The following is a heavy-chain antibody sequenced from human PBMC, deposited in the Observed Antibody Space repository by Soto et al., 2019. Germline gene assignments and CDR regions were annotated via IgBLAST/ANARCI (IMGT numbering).Heavy chain of an antibody. CDR3: ARDPWKQQLVYYFDY. V-gene: IGHV3-33*01. D-gene: IGHD6-13*01. CDR1: GFTVCSYG. CDR2: IWYDGSNK. Sequence: PGGSPRLSCAACGFTVCSYGMHWVRQAPGKGLEWVAVIWYDGSNKYYADSVKGRFTISRDNSKNTLYLQMNSLRAEDTAVYYCARDPWKQQLVYYFDYWGQGTLVTVSS. J-gene: IGHJ4*02.